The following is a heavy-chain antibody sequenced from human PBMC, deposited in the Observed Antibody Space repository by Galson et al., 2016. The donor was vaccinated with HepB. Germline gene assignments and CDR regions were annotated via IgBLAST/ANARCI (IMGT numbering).Heavy chain of an antibody. J-gene: IGHJ6*04. V-gene: IGHV3-66*02. CDR3: ARDPGLRNGMGG. D-gene: IGHD4-17*01. CDR2: IYSGGDT. CDR1: GFTFSSYA. Sequence: SLRLSCAASGFTFSSYAMTWVRQAPGKELEWVSVIYSGGDTYYADSVKGRFTISRDNSKNTLYLQMSSLRTEDTAVYFCARDPGLRNGMGGWGKGTTVTVSS.